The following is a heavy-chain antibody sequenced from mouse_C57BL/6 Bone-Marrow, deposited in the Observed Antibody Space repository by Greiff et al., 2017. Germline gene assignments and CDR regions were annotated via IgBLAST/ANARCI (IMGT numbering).Heavy chain of an antibody. CDR1: GFNIKDDY. D-gene: IGHD2-4*01. CDR2: LDPENGDT. CDR3: TTRGDDYDHLTFAY. J-gene: IGHJ3*01. V-gene: IGHV14-4*01. Sequence: VQLQQSGAELVRPGASVKLSCTASGFNIKDDYMHWVKQRPEQGLAWIGWLDPENGDTEYASKFQGTATITADPSSHTAYLQLSSLTSEDTAVYYCTTRGDDYDHLTFAYWGQGTLVTVSA.